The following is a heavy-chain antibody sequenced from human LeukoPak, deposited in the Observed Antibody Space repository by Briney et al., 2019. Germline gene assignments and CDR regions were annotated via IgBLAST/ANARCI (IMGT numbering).Heavy chain of an antibody. CDR3: AKNPHSSSWYTSDRFDY. D-gene: IGHD6-13*01. CDR2: IRYDGSNK. J-gene: IGHJ4*02. V-gene: IGHV3-30*02. CDR1: GFTFSSYG. Sequence: GGSLRLSCAASGFTFSSYGMHWVRQAPGKGLEWVAFIRYDGSNKYYADSVKGRFTISRDNSKNTLYLQMNSLRAEDTAVYYRAKNPHSSSWYTSDRFDYWGQGTLVTVSS.